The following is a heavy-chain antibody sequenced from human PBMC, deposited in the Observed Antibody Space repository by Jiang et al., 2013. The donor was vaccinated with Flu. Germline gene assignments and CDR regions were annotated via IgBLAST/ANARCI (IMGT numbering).Heavy chain of an antibody. J-gene: IGHJ6*02. CDR3: ARDRMDFWSGYLYYYYYGMDV. CDR1: FSSYS. CDR2: LVVVVVT. D-gene: IGHD3-3*01. V-gene: IGHV3-21*01. Sequence: FSSYSMNWVRQAPGRGWMGSHPLVVVVVTYTTQTQSKGRFTISRDNAKNSLYLQMNSLRAEDTAVYYCARDRMDFWSGYLYYYYYGMDVWGQGTTVTVSS.